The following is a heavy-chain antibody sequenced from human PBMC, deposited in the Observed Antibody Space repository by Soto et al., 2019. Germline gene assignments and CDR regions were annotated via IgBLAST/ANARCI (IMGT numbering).Heavy chain of an antibody. CDR1: GYSFTSYW. J-gene: IGHJ3*02. Sequence: PGESLKISCKGSGYSFTSYWIGWVRQMPGKGLEWLGRIDPSDSYTNYNPSFQGHVTISADKSISTAYLQWTSLKASATAIYYCAGHFASSGRSFEIWGHGTRGTVAS. D-gene: IGHD3-22*01. CDR2: IDPSDSYT. V-gene: IGHV5-10-1*01. CDR3: AGHFASSGRSFEI.